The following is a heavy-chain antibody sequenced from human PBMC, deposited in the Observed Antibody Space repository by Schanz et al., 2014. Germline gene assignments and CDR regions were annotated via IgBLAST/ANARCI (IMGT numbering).Heavy chain of an antibody. V-gene: IGHV3-23*04. D-gene: IGHD3-10*01. CDR1: GFNFGSHG. J-gene: IGHJ3*02. Sequence: VQLVESGGGVVQPGRSLRLSCAASGFNFGSHGMHWVRQAPGKGLEWVSALSEGGGGTHYADSVRGRFTISRDNSKNTLYLQMNSLRAEDTAVYYCAKGRFGELSAFDIWGQGTMVTVSS. CDR2: LSEGGGGT. CDR3: AKGRFGELSAFDI.